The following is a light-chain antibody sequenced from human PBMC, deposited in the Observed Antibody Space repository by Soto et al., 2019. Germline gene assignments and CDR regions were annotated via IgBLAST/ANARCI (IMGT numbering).Light chain of an antibody. V-gene: IGKV3-20*01. J-gene: IGKJ5*01. CDR2: GAS. CDR1: QSVSSGY. CDR3: QQYSRSVT. Sequence: EIVLTQSPDTLSLSPGERATLSCRASQSVSSGYLAWYQQKPGQAPRLLTYGASSRATGIPDRFSGSGSGTDFTLTISRLEPEDFAVFYCQQYSRSVTFGQGTRLEIK.